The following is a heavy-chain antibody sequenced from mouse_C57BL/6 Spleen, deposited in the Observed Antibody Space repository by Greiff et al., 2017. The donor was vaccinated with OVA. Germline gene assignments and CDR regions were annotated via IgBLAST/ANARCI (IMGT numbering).Heavy chain of an antibody. J-gene: IGHJ2*01. V-gene: IGHV1-50*01. Sequence: QVQLQQPGAELVKPGASVKLSCKASGYTFTSYWMQWVKQRPGQGLEWIGEIDPSDSYTNSNQKFKGKATLTVDTSSSTAYMQLSSLTSEDSAVYYCARWLLGFDYWGQGTTLTVSS. CDR1: GYTFTSYW. CDR2: IDPSDSYT. CDR3: ARWLLGFDY. D-gene: IGHD2-3*01.